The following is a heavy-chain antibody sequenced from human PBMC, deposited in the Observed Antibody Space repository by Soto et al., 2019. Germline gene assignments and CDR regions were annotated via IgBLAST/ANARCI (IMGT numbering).Heavy chain of an antibody. Sequence: GGSLRLSCAASGFTFSSYSMNWVRQAPGKGLEWVSSISSSSSYIYYADSVKGRFTISRDNAKNSLYLQMNSLRAEDTAVYYCARGRSELLDPYYYYYMDVWGKGTTVTVSS. D-gene: IGHD2-15*01. CDR3: ARGRSELLDPYYYYYMDV. CDR2: ISSSSSYI. J-gene: IGHJ6*03. V-gene: IGHV3-21*01. CDR1: GFTFSSYS.